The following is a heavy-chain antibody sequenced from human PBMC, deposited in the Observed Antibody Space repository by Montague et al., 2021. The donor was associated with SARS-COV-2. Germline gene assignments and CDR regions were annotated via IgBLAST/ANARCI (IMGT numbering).Heavy chain of an antibody. J-gene: IGHJ4*02. CDR1: GFDFGEYA. V-gene: IGHV3-9*01. CDR2: ISWTSDSG. Sequence: SLRLSCAASGFDFGEYAMHWVRQTPGKGLEWVSGISWTSDSGDYVDSVKGRFSISRDNAKKTLYLQMNSLRPEDTALYYCAQDIEAETIYEAFFYEWGQGTLVTVSS. CDR3: AQDIEAETIYEAFFYE. D-gene: IGHD3-16*01.